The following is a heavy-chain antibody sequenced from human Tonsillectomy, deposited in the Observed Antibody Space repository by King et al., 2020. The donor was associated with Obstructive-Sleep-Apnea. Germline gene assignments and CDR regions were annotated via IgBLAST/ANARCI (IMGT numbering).Heavy chain of an antibody. Sequence: VQLVESGGGVVQPGESLRLSCAASGFIFNTYGMHWVRQAPGKGLEWVAFIRFDGSNQYYADSVRGRFTISRDNSKNMLYLQMSSPRAEDTAVYYCAKDMIVVVPAGMKQPALDDGGQGTLVTVSS. J-gene: IGHJ4*02. CDR1: GFIFNTYG. CDR2: IRFDGSNQ. CDR3: AKDMIVVVPAGMKQPALDD. V-gene: IGHV3-30*02. D-gene: IGHD2-2*01.